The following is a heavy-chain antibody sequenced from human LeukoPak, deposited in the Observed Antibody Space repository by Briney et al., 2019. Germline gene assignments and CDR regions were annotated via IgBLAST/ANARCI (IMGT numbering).Heavy chain of an antibody. CDR2: IIPIFGTA. Sequence: SVKVSCKASEGTFSSYAISWVRQAPGQGLEWMGRIIPIFGTANYAQKFQGRVTITTDESTSTAYMELSSLRSEDTAVYYCARDKMRIYSSGWYSAFDYWGQGTLVTVSS. CDR3: ARDKMRIYSSGWYSAFDY. J-gene: IGHJ4*02. V-gene: IGHV1-69*05. CDR1: EGTFSSYA. D-gene: IGHD6-19*01.